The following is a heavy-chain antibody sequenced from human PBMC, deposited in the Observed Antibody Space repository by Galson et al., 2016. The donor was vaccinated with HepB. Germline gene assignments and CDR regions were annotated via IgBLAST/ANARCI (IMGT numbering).Heavy chain of an antibody. CDR2: ILPMVGAR. J-gene: IGHJ4*02. CDR1: GGTFSSYG. D-gene: IGHD2-15*01. Sequence: SVKVSCKASGGTFSSYGISWVRQAHGQGLEWMGGILPMVGARKDARKFQGRVTITADESTSTAYMELSSLRSEDTAVYYCAATVGYRGEYWGQGTPVTVYS. CDR3: AATVGYRGEY. V-gene: IGHV1-69*13.